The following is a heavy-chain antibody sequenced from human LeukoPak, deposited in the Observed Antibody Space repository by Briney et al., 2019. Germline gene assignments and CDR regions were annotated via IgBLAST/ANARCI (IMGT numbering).Heavy chain of an antibody. CDR2: ISWDGGST. V-gene: IGHV3-43D*04. Sequence: PGGSLRLSCAASGFTFDDYAMHWVRQAPGKGLEWVSLISWDGGSTYYADSVKGRFTISRDNSKNSLYLQMNSLRAEDIALYYCAKDARQTYYDFWSGHFDYWGHGTLVTVSS. J-gene: IGHJ4*01. CDR1: GFTFDDYA. CDR3: AKDARQTYYDFWSGHFDY. D-gene: IGHD3-3*01.